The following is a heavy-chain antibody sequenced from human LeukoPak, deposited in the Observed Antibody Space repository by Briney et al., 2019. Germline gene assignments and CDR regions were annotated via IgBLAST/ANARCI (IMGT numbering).Heavy chain of an antibody. CDR3: ARGGYSYGVPYFDY. J-gene: IGHJ4*02. CDR1: GGSISSYY. CDR2: IYYSGST. Sequence: SETLSLTCTVSGGSISSYYWSWIRQPPGKGLEWIGYIYYSGSTNYNPSLKSRVTISVDTSKNQFSLKLSSVTAADTAVYYCARGGYSYGVPYFDYWGQGTLVTVSS. V-gene: IGHV4-59*01. D-gene: IGHD5-18*01.